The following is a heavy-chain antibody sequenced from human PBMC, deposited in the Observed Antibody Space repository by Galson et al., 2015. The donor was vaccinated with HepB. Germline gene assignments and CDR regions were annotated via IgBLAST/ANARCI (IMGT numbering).Heavy chain of an antibody. V-gene: IGHV1-69*06. D-gene: IGHD6-19*01. J-gene: IGHJ5*02. CDR1: GGTFSSYA. Sequence: SVKVSCKASGGTFSSYAISWVRQAPGQGLEWMGGIIPIFGTANYAQKFQGRVTITADKSTSTAYMELSSLRSEDTAVYYCARDTRYSSLVGMVNWFDPWGQGTLVTVSS. CDR2: IIPIFGTA. CDR3: ARDTRYSSLVGMVNWFDP.